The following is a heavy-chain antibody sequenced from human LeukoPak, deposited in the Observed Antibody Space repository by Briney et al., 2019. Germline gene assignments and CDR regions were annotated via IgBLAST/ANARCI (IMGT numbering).Heavy chain of an antibody. CDR2: IYYSGST. CDR3: AKLGKGLRYFDPLGAAGAFDV. CDR1: GGSISSCSYY. V-gene: IGHV4-39*07. Sequence: PSETQSLTCTVSGGSISSCSYYWDWIRQPPGKGLEWIGSIYYSGSTYYNPSLKSRVTISVDTSKNQFSLRLRSVTAADTAVYYCAKLGKGLRYFDPLGAAGAFDVWGQGTMVTVSS. D-gene: IGHD3-9*01. J-gene: IGHJ3*01.